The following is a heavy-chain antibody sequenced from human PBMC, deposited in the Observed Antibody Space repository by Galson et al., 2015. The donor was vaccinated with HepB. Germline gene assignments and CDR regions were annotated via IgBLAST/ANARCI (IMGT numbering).Heavy chain of an antibody. CDR1: GFTFSAYS. D-gene: IGHD1-7*01. CDR2: ISSSGSYI. CDR3: AREITGTRVFDY. J-gene: IGHJ4*02. V-gene: IGHV3-21*01. Sequence: SLRLSCAASGFTFSAYSMNWVRQAPGKGLEWVSAISSSGSYIFYGDSLKGRFTISRDNAENSLYLQMNSLRAEDTAVYYCAREITGTRVFDYWGQGTLVTVSS.